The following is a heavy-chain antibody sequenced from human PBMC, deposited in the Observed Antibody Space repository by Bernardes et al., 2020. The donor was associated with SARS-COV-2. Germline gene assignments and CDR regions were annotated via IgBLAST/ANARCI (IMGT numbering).Heavy chain of an antibody. CDR3: AKDLAVVGDNYYYDGMDV. V-gene: IGHV3-23*01. CDR1: GFTFSSYA. J-gene: IGHJ6*02. CDR2: ISGSGGNT. Sequence: GGSLRLSCAASGFTFSSYAMSWVRQAPGKGLEWVSAISGSGGNTYYADSVRGRFPVSRDNSKNTLYLQMNSLRAEDTAVYYCAKDLAVVGDNYYYDGMDVWGQGTTVTVSS. D-gene: IGHD2-21*01.